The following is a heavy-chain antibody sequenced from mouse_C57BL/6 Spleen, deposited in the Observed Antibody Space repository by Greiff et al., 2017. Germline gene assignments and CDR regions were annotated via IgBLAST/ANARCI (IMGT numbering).Heavy chain of an antibody. J-gene: IGHJ4*01. CDR3: ARRGGTTVVDYAMDY. Sequence: QVQLKQPGAELVRPGTSVKLSCKASGYTFTSYWMHWVKQRPGQGLEWIGVIDPSDSYTNYNQKFKGKATLTVDTSSSTAYMQLSSLTSEDSAVYYCARRGGTTVVDYAMDYWGQGTSVTVSS. CDR2: IDPSDSYT. CDR1: GYTFTSYW. V-gene: IGHV1-59*01. D-gene: IGHD1-1*01.